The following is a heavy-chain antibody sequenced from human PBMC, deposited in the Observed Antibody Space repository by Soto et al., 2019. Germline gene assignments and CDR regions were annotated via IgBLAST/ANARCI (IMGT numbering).Heavy chain of an antibody. J-gene: IGHJ6*02. CDR3: ATDFGELSQRDYYYGMDV. Sequence: VASVKVSCKVSGYTLTELSMHWVRQAPGKGLEWMGGFDPEDGETIYAQKFQGRVTMTEDTSTDTAYMELSSLRSEDTAVYYCATDFGELSQRDYYYGMDVWGQGTTVTVSS. V-gene: IGHV1-24*01. CDR1: GYTLTELS. CDR2: FDPEDGET. D-gene: IGHD3-10*01.